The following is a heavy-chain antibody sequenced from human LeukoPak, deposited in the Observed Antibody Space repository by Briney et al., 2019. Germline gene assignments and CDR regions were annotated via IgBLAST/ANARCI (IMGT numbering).Heavy chain of an antibody. CDR2: ISRDGENQ. J-gene: IGHJ4*02. D-gene: IGHD6-13*01. V-gene: IGHV3-30*04. CDR1: GFTFSRYA. Sequence: GGSLRLSCAASGFTFSRYAMHWVRQAPGKGLEWVAVISRDGENQNYADSVKGRLIISRDNSKNTLFLQMNSLRAEDTAVYYCARDGAAAGGFDYWGQGTLVTVSS. CDR3: ARDGAAAGGFDY.